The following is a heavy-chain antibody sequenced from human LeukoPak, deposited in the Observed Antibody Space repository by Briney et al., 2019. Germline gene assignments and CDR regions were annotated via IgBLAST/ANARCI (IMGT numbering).Heavy chain of an antibody. CDR3: ARDHSGSQHWFDP. CDR2: INPSVGSI. Sequence: RASVKVSCTASGYTFTTYYVHWVRQAPGQGLEWMGLINPSVGSISYAQKLQGRVTMTRDTSTSSVYMELSSLRSEDTAVYYCARDHSGSQHWFDPWGQGTLVTVSS. J-gene: IGHJ5*02. V-gene: IGHV1-46*01. D-gene: IGHD1-26*01. CDR1: GYTFTTYY.